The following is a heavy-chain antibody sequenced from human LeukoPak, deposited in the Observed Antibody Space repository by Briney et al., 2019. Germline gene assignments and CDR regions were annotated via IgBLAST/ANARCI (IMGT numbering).Heavy chain of an antibody. CDR1: GFTFSDYY. V-gene: IGHV3-11*04. CDR3: ARDLTIFGVAADY. D-gene: IGHD3-3*01. CDR2: ISSSGSTI. Sequence: GGSLRLSCAASGFTFSDYYMSWIRQAPGKGLEWVSYISSSGSTIYYADSVKGRFTISRDNAKNSLYLQMNSPRAEDTAVYYCARDLTIFGVAADYWGQGTLVTVSS. J-gene: IGHJ4*02.